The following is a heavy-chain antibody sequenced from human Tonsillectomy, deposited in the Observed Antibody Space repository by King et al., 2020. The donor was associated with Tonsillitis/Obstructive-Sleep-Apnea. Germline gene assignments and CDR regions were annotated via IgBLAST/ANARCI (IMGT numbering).Heavy chain of an antibody. CDR2: ISWNSGTI. J-gene: IGHJ4*02. CDR1: GITFDDYA. Sequence: VQLVESGGGLVQPGRSLRLSCAASGITFDDYAMHWVRQAPGKGLEWVSGISWNSGTICYADSVKGRFTISRDNAKNSLYLQMNSLRAEDTALYYCAKDMQAWPYYSDYWGQGTLVTVSS. CDR3: AKDMQAWPYYSDY. V-gene: IGHV3-9*01.